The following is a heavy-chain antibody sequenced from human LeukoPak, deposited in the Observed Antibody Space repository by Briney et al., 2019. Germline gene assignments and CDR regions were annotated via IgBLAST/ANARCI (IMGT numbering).Heavy chain of an antibody. D-gene: IGHD3-3*01. CDR2: IIPILGIA. Sequence: SVKVSCKASGGTFSSYAISWVRQAPGQGLEWMGRIIPILGIANYAQKFQGRVTITADKSTSTAYMELSSLRSEDTAVYYCARVEVDYDFWSGYYTVGNWFDPWGQGTLVTVSS. CDR3: ARVEVDYDFWSGYYTVGNWFDP. J-gene: IGHJ5*02. V-gene: IGHV1-69*04. CDR1: GGTFSSYA.